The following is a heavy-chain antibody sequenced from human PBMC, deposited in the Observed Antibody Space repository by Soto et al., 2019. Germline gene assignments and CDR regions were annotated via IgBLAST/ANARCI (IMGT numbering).Heavy chain of an antibody. D-gene: IGHD3-10*01. CDR1: GFSLSTSAVG. CDR2: IYWDDDK. Sequence: ITLKESGPTLVKPTQTLTLTCTFSGFSLSTSAVGVGWIRKPPGKALEWLALIYWDDDKRYSPSLKSRLTITKDTSKNQVVLTMTNMDPVDTATSYCGYVYYNSGRWDAWGQGTLVTFSS. V-gene: IGHV2-5*02. CDR3: GYVYYNSGRWDA. J-gene: IGHJ5*02.